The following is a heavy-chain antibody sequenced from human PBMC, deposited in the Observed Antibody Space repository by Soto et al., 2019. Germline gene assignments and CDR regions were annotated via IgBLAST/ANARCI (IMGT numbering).Heavy chain of an antibody. Sequence: SETLSLTCTVSGGSISSSSYYWGWIRQPPGKGLEWIGSIYYSGSTYYNPSLKSRVTISVDTSKNQFSLKLSSVAAADTAVYYCARHLDSSGYYFDYWGQGTLVTVSS. J-gene: IGHJ4*02. CDR3: ARHLDSSGYYFDY. V-gene: IGHV4-39*01. CDR2: IYYSGST. CDR1: GGSISSSSYY. D-gene: IGHD3-22*01.